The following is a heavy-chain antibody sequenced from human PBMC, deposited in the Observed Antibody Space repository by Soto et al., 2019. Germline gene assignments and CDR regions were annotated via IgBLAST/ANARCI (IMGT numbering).Heavy chain of an antibody. CDR3: ARWDAYYDFWSGYYERDAFDI. CDR2: MNPNSGNT. D-gene: IGHD3-3*01. V-gene: IGHV1-8*01. CDR1: GYTFTSYD. Sequence: ASVKVSCKASGYTFTSYDINWVRQATGQGLEWMGWMNPNSGNTGYAQKFQGRVTMTRNTSISTAYMELSSLRSEDTAVYYCARWDAYYDFWSGYYERDAFDIWHQATMVTVSS. J-gene: IGHJ3*02.